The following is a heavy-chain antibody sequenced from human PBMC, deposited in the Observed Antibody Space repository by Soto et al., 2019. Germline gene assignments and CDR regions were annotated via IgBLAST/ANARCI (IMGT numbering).Heavy chain of an antibody. V-gene: IGHV3-33*01. J-gene: IGHJ4*02. CDR2: IWYDGSNK. Sequence: QVQLVESGGGVVQPGRSLRLSCAASGFTFSSYGMHWVRQAPGKGLEWVAVIWYDGSNKYYADSMKGRFTISRDNSKNTLYLQMNSLRAEDTAVYYCARDPLASVVAATLDYWGQGTLVTVSS. CDR1: GFTFSSYG. D-gene: IGHD2-15*01. CDR3: ARDPLASVVAATLDY.